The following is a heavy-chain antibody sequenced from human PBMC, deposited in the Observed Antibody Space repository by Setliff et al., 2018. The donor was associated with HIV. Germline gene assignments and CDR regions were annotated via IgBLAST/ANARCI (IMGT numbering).Heavy chain of an antibody. CDR3: ARDLAYCSGGSCYRPLIYYFYYMDV. Sequence: ASVKVSCKASGGTFNINAVTWVRQAPGQGLEWVGAIIPLFGTANYAQKFQGRVTITADESTSTAYMQLSSLRPDDTAEYYCARDLAYCSGGSCYRPLIYYFYYMDVWGKGTTVTVSS. CDR2: IIPLFGTA. CDR1: GGTFNINA. V-gene: IGHV1-69*13. D-gene: IGHD2-15*01. J-gene: IGHJ6*03.